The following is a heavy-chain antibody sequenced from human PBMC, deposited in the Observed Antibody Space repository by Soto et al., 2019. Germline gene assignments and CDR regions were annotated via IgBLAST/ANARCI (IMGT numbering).Heavy chain of an antibody. V-gene: IGHV3-7*04. CDR1: GFTFSSNW. CDR2: IRQDGSEK. D-gene: IGHD2-2*01. Sequence: SLRLSCAVSGFTFSSNWMTWVRQAPGKGLEWVGNIRQDGSEKNYVDSVKGRFTIFRDNAKNSLYLQMNSLRAEDTAVYYCAREIVVARGASYFDYWAREPWSPSPQ. J-gene: IGHJ4*02. CDR3: AREIVVARGASYFDY.